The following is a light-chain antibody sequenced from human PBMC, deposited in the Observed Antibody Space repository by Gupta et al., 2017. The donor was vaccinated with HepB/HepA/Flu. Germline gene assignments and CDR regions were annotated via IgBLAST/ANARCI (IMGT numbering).Light chain of an antibody. Sequence: EILMTQSPGTLSVSPGDRATLSCRASQSVNVKLAWYQQKPGQAPRLLIYTASTRAAGIPARFSGGGSGTEFTLTISSLQSEDFAVYYCQQDNGWPRTFGQGTKVEIK. CDR1: QSVNVK. CDR3: QQDNGWPRT. CDR2: TAS. J-gene: IGKJ1*01. V-gene: IGKV3-15*01.